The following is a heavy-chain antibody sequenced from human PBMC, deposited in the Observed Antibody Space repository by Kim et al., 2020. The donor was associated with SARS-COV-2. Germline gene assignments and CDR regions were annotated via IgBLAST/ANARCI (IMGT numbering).Heavy chain of an antibody. D-gene: IGHD3-10*01. CDR3: AKDEAYGSGSYYKFALVGMDV. Sequence: FTISRDNSKNTLYLQMNSLRAEDTAVYYCAKDEAYGSGSYYKFALVGMDVWGQGTTVTVSS. J-gene: IGHJ6*02. V-gene: IGHV3-33*06.